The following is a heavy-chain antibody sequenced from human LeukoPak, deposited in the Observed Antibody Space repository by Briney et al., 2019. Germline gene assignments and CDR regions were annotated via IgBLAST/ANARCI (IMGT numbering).Heavy chain of an antibody. V-gene: IGHV3-15*07. CDR2: IKSKTDGGTT. CDR3: ARDKIEGPSNFDN. J-gene: IGHJ4*02. D-gene: IGHD2/OR15-2a*01. Sequence: PGGSLRLSCAASGFTFSNAWMNWVRQAPGKGLEWVGRIKSKTDGGTTDYAAPAKGRFTISRDNAKNSLYLQMYSQRAEDTAIYYCARDKIEGPSNFDNWGQGTLVIVSS. CDR1: GFTFSNAW.